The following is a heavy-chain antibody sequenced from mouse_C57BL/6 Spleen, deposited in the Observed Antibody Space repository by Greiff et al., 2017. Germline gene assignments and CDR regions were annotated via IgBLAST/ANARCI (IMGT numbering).Heavy chain of an antibody. Sequence: QVQLQQPGAELVKPGASVKVSCKASGYTFTSYWMHWVKQRPGQGLEWIGRIHPSDSDTNYNQKFKGKATVTVDKSSSTAYMQLSSLTSEDSAVYYCTMDCYYGGFGGWGQGALVTVAA. J-gene: IGHJ3*01. CDR1: GYTFTSYW. CDR2: IHPSDSDT. CDR3: TMDCYYGGFGG. V-gene: IGHV1-74*01. D-gene: IGHD2-3*01.